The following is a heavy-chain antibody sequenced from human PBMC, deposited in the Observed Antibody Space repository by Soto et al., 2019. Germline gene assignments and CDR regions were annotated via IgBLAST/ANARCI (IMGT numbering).Heavy chain of an antibody. V-gene: IGHV3-30*18. Sequence: QVQLVESGGGVVQPGRSLRLSCAASGFSFRSYGMHWVRQAPGKGLEWVAVMSYDGRNEYYADSVKGRFTISRDQSKNPLDLQMNSLTAEDTAVYYCAKDRRYCSGTSCYRVYYYYNMDVWGKGTTVTVSS. J-gene: IGHJ6*03. D-gene: IGHD2-2*02. CDR2: MSYDGRNE. CDR1: GFSFRSYG. CDR3: AKDRRYCSGTSCYRVYYYYNMDV.